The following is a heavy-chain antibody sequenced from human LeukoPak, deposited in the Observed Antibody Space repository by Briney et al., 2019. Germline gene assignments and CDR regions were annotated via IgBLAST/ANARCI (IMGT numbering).Heavy chain of an antibody. D-gene: IGHD2-2*03. Sequence: GESLKISCRGSGYSFPTYWIAWVRQMPGKGLEWMGIIYPDESNIRYSPSFQGQVTISADKSISTAYLQWSSLKASDTAMYYCARPPSRGYSSSFEYWGQGTLVTVSS. CDR1: GYSFPTYW. CDR2: IYPDESNI. J-gene: IGHJ4*02. CDR3: ARPPSRGYSSSFEY. V-gene: IGHV5-51*01.